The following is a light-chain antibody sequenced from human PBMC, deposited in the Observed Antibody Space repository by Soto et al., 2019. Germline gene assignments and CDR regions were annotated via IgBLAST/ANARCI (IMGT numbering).Light chain of an antibody. CDR3: SSYTFTSTLYV. CDR1: KSDIGVYDF. J-gene: IGLJ1*01. V-gene: IGLV2-14*01. Sequence: QSALTQPPSASGSPGQSVTISCTGTKSDIGVYDFVSWYQHHPGKAPRLIIYEVTKRPSGVSNRSSGSKSGNTASLTISGLQAEDEADYYCSSYTFTSTLYVFGTGTKVTVL. CDR2: EVT.